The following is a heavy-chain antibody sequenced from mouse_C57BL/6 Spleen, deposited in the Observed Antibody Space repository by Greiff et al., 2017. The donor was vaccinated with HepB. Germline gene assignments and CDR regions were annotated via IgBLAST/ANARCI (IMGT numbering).Heavy chain of an antibody. V-gene: IGHV1-76*01. J-gene: IGHJ4*01. CDR3: ARERGYDGYLYAMDY. D-gene: IGHD2-3*01. CDR1: GYTFTDYY. CDR2: IYPGSGNT. Sequence: QVQLQQSGAELVRPGASVKLSCKASGYTFTDYYINWVKQRPGQGLEWIARIYPGSGNTYYNEKFKGKATLTAEKSSSTAYMQLSSLTSEDSAVYFCARERGYDGYLYAMDYWGQGTSVTVSS.